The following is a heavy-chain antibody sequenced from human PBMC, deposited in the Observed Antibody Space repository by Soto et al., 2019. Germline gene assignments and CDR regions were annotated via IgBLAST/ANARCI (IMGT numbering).Heavy chain of an antibody. V-gene: IGHV3-33*01. Sequence: QVQLVESGGGVVQPGRSLRLSCAASGFTFSSYGMHWVRQAPGKGLEWVAVIWYDGSNKYYADSVKGRFTISRDNSKNTLYLQMNSLRAEDTAVYYCARSGRSSWYRAYYYYGMDVWGQGTTVTVSS. D-gene: IGHD6-13*01. CDR3: ARSGRSSWYRAYYYYGMDV. CDR2: IWYDGSNK. CDR1: GFTFSSYG. J-gene: IGHJ6*02.